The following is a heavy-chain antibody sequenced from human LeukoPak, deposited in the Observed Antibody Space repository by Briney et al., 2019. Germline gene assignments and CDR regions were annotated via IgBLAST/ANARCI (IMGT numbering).Heavy chain of an antibody. V-gene: IGHV3-74*01. CDR1: GFSFSSCW. CDR3: ARVEVGGDYSKFDY. CDR2: INEGGSTI. D-gene: IGHD2-21*02. Sequence: GGSLRLSCAASGFSFSSCWMHWVRQAPGGGLVWVSRINEGGSTINYADSVKGRFTISRDNAKNTLSLQMNSLRAEDTAVYYCARVEVGGDYSKFDYWGQGTLVTVSS. J-gene: IGHJ4*02.